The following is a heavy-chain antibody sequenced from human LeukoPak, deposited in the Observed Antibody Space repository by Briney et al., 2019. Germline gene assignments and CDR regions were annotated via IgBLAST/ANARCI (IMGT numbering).Heavy chain of an antibody. V-gene: IGHV4-34*01. CDR2: INHSGST. CDR3: ARKKAAGTVFYYYYYGMDV. J-gene: IGHJ6*02. CDR1: GFTFSIYS. D-gene: IGHD6-13*01. Sequence: GSLRLSCAASGFTFSIYSLNWVRQAPGKGLEWIGEINHSGSTNYNPSLKSRVTISVDTSKNQFSLKLSSVTAADTAVYYCARKKAAGTVFYYYYYGMDVWGQGTTVTVSS.